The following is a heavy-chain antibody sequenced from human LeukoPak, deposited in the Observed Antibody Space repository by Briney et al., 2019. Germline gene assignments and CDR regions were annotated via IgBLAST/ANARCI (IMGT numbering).Heavy chain of an antibody. V-gene: IGHV3-23*01. J-gene: IGHJ3*02. CDR2: ISGSGGST. CDR3: AMLARDYYDSSGYLAFDI. CDR1: GFTFSSYA. D-gene: IGHD3-22*01. Sequence: GGSLRLSCAASGFTFSSYAMSWVRQAPGKGLEWVSAISGSGGSTYYADSVKGRFTISRDNSKNTLYLQMNSLRAEDTAVYYCAMLARDYYDSSGYLAFDIWGQGTMVTVSS.